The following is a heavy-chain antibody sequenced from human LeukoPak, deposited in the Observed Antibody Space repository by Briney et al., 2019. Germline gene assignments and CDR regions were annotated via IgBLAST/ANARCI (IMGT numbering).Heavy chain of an antibody. CDR2: ISYDGSNK. V-gene: IGHV3-30-3*01. D-gene: IGHD3-22*01. Sequence: PGGSLRLSCAVSGFTFSSYAMHWVRQAPGKGLEWVAVISYDGSNKYCADSVKGRFTISRDNSKNTLYLQMNSLRAEDTAVYYCARDSYDSSGYYYVDYWGQGTLVTVSS. J-gene: IGHJ4*02. CDR1: GFTFSSYA. CDR3: ARDSYDSSGYYYVDY.